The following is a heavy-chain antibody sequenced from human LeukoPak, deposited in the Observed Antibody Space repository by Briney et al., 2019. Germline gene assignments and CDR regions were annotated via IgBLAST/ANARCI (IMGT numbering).Heavy chain of an antibody. V-gene: IGHV3-48*01. CDR2: ISSSSSTI. J-gene: IGHJ4*02. CDR3: ARDRGSYPEGFDY. CDR1: GFTFSSYS. D-gene: IGHD1-26*01. Sequence: PGGSLRLSCAASGFTFSSYSMNWVRQAPGKGLEWVSYISSSSSTIYYADSVKGRFTISRDNAKNSLYLQMNSLRAEDTAVYYCARDRGSYPEGFDYWGQGTLVTVSS.